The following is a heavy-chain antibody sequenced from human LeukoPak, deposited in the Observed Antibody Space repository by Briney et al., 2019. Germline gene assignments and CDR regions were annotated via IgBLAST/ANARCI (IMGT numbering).Heavy chain of an antibody. V-gene: IGHV1-18*01. CDR3: ARGLPRYFDWFYYFDY. D-gene: IGHD3-9*01. J-gene: IGHJ4*02. CDR2: ISAYNGNT. Sequence: ASVKVSCKASGYTFTSYGISWERQAPGQGLEWMGWISAYNGNTNYAQKLQGRVTMTTDTSTSTAYMELRSLRSDDTAVYYCARGLPRYFDWFYYFDYWGQGTLVTVSS. CDR1: GYTFTSYG.